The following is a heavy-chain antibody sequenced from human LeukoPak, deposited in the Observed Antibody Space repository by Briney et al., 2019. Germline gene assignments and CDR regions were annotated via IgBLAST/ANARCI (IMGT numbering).Heavy chain of an antibody. Sequence: PGGSLRLSCVASGFTFRSYAMHWVRQAPGKGLEWVIVISSDGSNKYYADSVKGRFTISRDNSKDTLYLQMNSLRAEDTAVYYCAKDMVVRGVDDAFDIWGQGTMVTVSS. D-gene: IGHD3-10*01. J-gene: IGHJ3*02. V-gene: IGHV3-30*04. CDR3: AKDMVVRGVDDAFDI. CDR2: ISSDGSNK. CDR1: GFTFRSYA.